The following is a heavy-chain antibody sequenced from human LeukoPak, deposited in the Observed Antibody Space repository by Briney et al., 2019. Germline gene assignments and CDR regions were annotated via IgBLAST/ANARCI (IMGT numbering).Heavy chain of an antibody. CDR3: ARAIGYCSGGSCYGAFIY. V-gene: IGHV4-59*01. Sequence: SETLPLTCTVSGGSISSYYWSWIRQPPGKGLEWIGYIYYSGSTNYNPSLKSRVTISVDTSKNQFSLKLSSVTAADTAVYYCARAIGYCSGGSCYGAFIYWGQGTLVTVSS. J-gene: IGHJ4*02. CDR1: GGSISSYY. CDR2: IYYSGST. D-gene: IGHD2-15*01.